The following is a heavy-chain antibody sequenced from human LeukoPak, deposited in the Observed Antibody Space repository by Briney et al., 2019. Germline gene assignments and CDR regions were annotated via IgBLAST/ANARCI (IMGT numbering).Heavy chain of an antibody. V-gene: IGHV3-48*01. CDR2: ISSSSSTI. D-gene: IGHD2-15*01. Sequence: GGSLRLSCAASGFTFSSYSMNWVRQAPGTGLEWVSYISSSSSTIYYADSVRGRFTISRDNAKNSLYLQMNSLRAEDTAVYYCARGGGTWAAEYFQHWGQGILVTVSS. J-gene: IGHJ1*01. CDR1: GFTFSSYS. CDR3: ARGGGTWAAEYFQH.